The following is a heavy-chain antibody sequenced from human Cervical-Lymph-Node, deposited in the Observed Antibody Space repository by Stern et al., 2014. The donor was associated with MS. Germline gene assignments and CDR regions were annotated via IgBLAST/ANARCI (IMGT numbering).Heavy chain of an antibody. D-gene: IGHD2-2*03. CDR1: GASISTYY. CDR3: ARKALSMDHYFDS. CDR2: AFHTGTT. V-gene: IGHV4-59*01. J-gene: IGHJ4*02. Sequence: QLQLQASGPGLVKPSETLSLTCTVSGASISTYYWSWIRQPPGGGLEWVGYAFHTGTTIYNPSLKSRVTISLDTSKNQFSLILRSVTAADTAVYYCARKALSMDHYFDSWGQGALVTVSS.